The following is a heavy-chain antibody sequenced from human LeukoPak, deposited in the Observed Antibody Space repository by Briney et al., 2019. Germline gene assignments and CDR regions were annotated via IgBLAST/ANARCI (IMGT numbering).Heavy chain of an antibody. CDR2: IRYDGSNK. D-gene: IGHD6-19*01. Sequence: PGGSLRLSCAASGFTFSSYGMHWVRQAPGKGLEWVAFIRYDGSNKYYADSVKGRFTISRDNSKNTLYLQMNSLRAEDTAVYYCAKDSWSHAWYMSSGWSIYYYYYMDVWGKGTTVTISS. V-gene: IGHV3-30*02. J-gene: IGHJ6*03. CDR3: AKDSWSHAWYMSSGWSIYYYYYMDV. CDR1: GFTFSSYG.